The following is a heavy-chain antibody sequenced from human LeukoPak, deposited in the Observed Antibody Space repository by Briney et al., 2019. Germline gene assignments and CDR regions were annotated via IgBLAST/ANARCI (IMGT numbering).Heavy chain of an antibody. CDR3: ARSNYYDSSGYLRYFNY. CDR2: ISYDGSNK. V-gene: IGHV3-30*04. J-gene: IGHJ4*02. Sequence: GGSLRLSCAASGFTFSSYAMHWVRQAPGKGLEWVAVISYDGSNKYYADSVKGRFTISRDNSKNTLYLQMNSLRAEDTAVYYCARSNYYDSSGYLRYFNYWGQGTLVTVSS. D-gene: IGHD3-22*01. CDR1: GFTFSSYA.